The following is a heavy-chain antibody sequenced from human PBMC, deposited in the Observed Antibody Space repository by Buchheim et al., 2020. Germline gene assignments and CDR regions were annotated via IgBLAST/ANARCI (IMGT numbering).Heavy chain of an antibody. D-gene: IGHD2-2*02. CDR1: GGTFSSYA. CDR3: ARGDDIVVVPAAIRWKGDYYYYYYMDV. V-gene: IGHV1-69*01. J-gene: IGHJ6*03. Sequence: QVQLVQSGAEVKKPGSSVKVSCKASGGTFSSYAISWVRQTPGQGLEWMGGIIPIFGTANYAQKFQGRVTITADESTSTAYMELSSLRSEDTAVYYCARGDDIVVVPAAIRWKGDYYYYYYMDVWGKGTT. CDR2: IIPIFGTA.